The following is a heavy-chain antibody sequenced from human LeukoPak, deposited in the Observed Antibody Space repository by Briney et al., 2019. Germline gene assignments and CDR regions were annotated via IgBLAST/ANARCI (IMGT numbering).Heavy chain of an antibody. V-gene: IGHV1-24*01. CDR3: ARGDFWSGYYSIYYYYGMDV. CDR2: FDPEDGET. CDR1: GYTLTELS. J-gene: IGHJ6*02. Sequence: GASVKVSCKVSGYTLTELSMHWVRQAPGKGLEWMGGFDPEDGETIYAQKFQGRVTMTRNTSISTAYMELSSLRSEDTAVYYCARGDFWSGYYSIYYYYGMDVWGQGTTVTVSS. D-gene: IGHD3-3*01.